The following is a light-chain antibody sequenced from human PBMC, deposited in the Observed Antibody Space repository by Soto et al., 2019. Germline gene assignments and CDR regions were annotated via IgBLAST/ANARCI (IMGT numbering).Light chain of an antibody. Sequence: DIQMTQSPSTLSASVGDRVTITCRASQSISSWLAWYQQKPGKAPKLLIYKASSLESGVPSRFSGSGSATEFTLTISSLQPDDFATYYCQQYKSYFLTFGGGTKVEIK. CDR3: QQYKSYFLT. J-gene: IGKJ4*01. CDR1: QSISSW. CDR2: KAS. V-gene: IGKV1-5*03.